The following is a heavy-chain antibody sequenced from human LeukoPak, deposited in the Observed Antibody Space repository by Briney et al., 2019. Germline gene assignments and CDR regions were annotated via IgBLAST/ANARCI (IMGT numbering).Heavy chain of an antibody. CDR1: GFTFSSYW. CDR3: ARFMVATSNLFDY. V-gene: IGHV3-7*01. CDR2: IKQDGSEK. D-gene: IGHD5-12*01. J-gene: IGHJ4*02. Sequence: GSLRLSCAASGFTFSSYWMSWVRQAPGKGLEWVANIKQDGSEKYHVDSVKGRFTISRDNAKNSLHLQMNSLRAEDTAVYYCARFMVATSNLFDYWGQGTLVTVSS.